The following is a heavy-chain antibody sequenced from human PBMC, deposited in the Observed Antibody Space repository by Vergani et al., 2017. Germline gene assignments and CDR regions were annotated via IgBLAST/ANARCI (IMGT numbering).Heavy chain of an antibody. CDR2: VSGSSATP. V-gene: IGHV3-23*04. Sequence: VQLVESGGGVVQPGRSLRLSCTPSSFKLGDYGMHWVRQAPGRGLEWVSSVSGSSATPYYADSVKGRFIISRDNSKNTLHLQMNSLRADDTAVYYCTKGSRGYTGYFFDYWGQGTLATVSS. CDR1: SFKLGDYG. D-gene: IGHD5-12*01. J-gene: IGHJ4*02. CDR3: TKGSRGYTGYFFDY.